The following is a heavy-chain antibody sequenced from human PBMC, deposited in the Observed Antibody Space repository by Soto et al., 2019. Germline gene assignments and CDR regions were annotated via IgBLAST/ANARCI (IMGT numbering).Heavy chain of an antibody. D-gene: IGHD6-19*01. CDR1: GYSFTSYG. Sequence: QVQLVQSGAEVKKPGASVKVSCKASGYSFTSYGISWVRQAPGQGLEWMGWISAYNGNTKYAQKLQGRVTMTTGTSTSTVSMELRSLRSDDTAVYSCARDLAVALIDYWGQGTLVTVSS. V-gene: IGHV1-18*01. CDR3: ARDLAVALIDY. J-gene: IGHJ4*02. CDR2: ISAYNGNT.